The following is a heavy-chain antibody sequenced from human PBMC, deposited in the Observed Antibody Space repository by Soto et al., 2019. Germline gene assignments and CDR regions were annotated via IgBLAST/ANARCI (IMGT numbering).Heavy chain of an antibody. V-gene: IGHV1-3*01. CDR2: INAGNGNT. CDR1: GDTLTCLS. D-gene: IGHD4-17*01. CDR3: ARTLMLTTMTTWDFDY. Sequence: PVEVCCEDCGDTLTCLSIPLVCQAPGQLFEWMGWINAGNGNTKHSQNFQGRVTFTRDTSASTAYMELSSLRSEDTAVYYCARTLMLTTMTTWDFDYWGQGTLVTVSS. J-gene: IGHJ4*02.